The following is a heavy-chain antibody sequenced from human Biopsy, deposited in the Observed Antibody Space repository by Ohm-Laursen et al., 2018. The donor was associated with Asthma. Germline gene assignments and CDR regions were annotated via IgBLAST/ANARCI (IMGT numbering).Heavy chain of an antibody. J-gene: IGHJ6*02. CDR3: ARLINHYDTSGYYYYPGMDV. CDR1: GFTLSSYV. V-gene: IGHV3-30*03. D-gene: IGHD3-22*01. CDR2: ISFDPLNK. Sequence: SSLRLSCAASGFTLSSYVMHWVRQAPGKGLDWVALISFDPLNKQYADWVRGRFAVSRDNSKNTVYLQMDSLRAEDTALYCCARLINHYDTSGYYYYPGMDVWGQGTTVTVSS.